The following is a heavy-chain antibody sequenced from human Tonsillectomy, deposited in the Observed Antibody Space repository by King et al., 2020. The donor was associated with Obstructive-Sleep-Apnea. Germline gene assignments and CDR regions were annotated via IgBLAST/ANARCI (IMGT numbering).Heavy chain of an antibody. V-gene: IGHV3-9*01. J-gene: IGHJ6*04. Sequence: DVQLVESGGGLVQPGRSLRLSCAASGFTFDDYAMHWVRQAPGNGLEWVSGISWNSGSIGYADSVKGRFTISRDNAKNSLYLQMNSLRAEDTALYYCAKDQAGGSYYYNGMGVWGEGTTVTVSS. CDR2: ISWNSGSI. CDR1: GFTFDDYA. CDR3: AKDQAGGSYYYNGMGV. D-gene: IGHD2-8*02.